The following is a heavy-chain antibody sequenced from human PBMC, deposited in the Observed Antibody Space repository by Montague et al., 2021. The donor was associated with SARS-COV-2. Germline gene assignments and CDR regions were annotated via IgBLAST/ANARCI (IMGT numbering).Heavy chain of an antibody. CDR1: RGDIGIKINH. V-gene: IGHV4-39*01. CDR3: ARRCTGGCYGHASH. J-gene: IGHJ4*02. D-gene: IGHD2-8*02. CDR2: VYYIGNT. Sequence: SETLSLTCLFHRGDIGIKINHRAWEHKPQGKSLTWIGCVYYIGNTYHNPSLKSRVSISVDTSKSQLSLKVMSVTAADTAVYYCARRCTGGCYGHASHWGQGTLVTVAS.